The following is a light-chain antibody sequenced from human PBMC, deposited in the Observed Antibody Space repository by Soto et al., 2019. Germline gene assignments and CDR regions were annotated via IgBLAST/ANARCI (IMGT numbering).Light chain of an antibody. Sequence: AIQMTQSPSSLSASVGDRVTISCRASQDIRNTVAWYQEKPGEAPKLLIFAASNRQSGVPSRFSGSGSATSFNLRLNRPQPEEFATYYCLQYYNFSWTFGQGTKVEV. J-gene: IGKJ1*01. CDR1: QDIRNT. CDR3: LQYYNFSWT. CDR2: AAS. V-gene: IGKV1-6*01.